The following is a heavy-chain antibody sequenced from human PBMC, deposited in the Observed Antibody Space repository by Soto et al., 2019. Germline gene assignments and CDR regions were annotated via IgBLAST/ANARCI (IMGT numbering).Heavy chain of an antibody. CDR2: INPNSGGT. D-gene: IGHD6-19*01. CDR1: GYTFTGYY. V-gene: IGHV1-2*02. CDR3: ARGGWAGYSSEGGFDL. J-gene: IGHJ4*02. Sequence: QVQLVQSGDEVKKPGASVKVSCKASGYTFTGYYMHWVRQAPGQGLEWMGWINPNSGGTNYAQKFEGRVSMTADMSTNTVYMQLARLTSEDTGVYYCARGGWAGYSSEGGFDLWGQGTLITVSS.